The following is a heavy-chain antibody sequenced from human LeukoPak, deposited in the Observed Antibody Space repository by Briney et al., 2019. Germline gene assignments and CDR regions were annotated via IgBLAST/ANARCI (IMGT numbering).Heavy chain of an antibody. Sequence: GGSLRLSCAASGFTFSSYGMHWVRQAPGKGLEWVAVISYDGGNKYYADSVKGRFAISRDNSKNTLYLQMNSLKPEDTAVYYCAEIEYYYDSSGYYYWGQGTLVTVSS. CDR2: ISYDGGNK. V-gene: IGHV3-30*18. CDR1: GFTFSSYG. J-gene: IGHJ4*02. CDR3: AEIEYYYDSSGYYY. D-gene: IGHD3-22*01.